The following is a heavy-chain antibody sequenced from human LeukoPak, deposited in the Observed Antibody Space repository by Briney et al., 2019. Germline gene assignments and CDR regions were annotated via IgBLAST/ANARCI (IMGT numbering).Heavy chain of an antibody. V-gene: IGHV4-39*01. J-gene: IGHJ3*02. CDR1: GGSISGSGSSYY. D-gene: IGHD1-26*01. CDR2: IYYSGST. CDR3: ARTPRYSGNYYNAFDI. Sequence: SETLSLTCTASGGSISGSGSSYYWVWIRQPPGKGLEWIGSIYYSGSTYYNPSLKSRVTISVDTSKNQFSLKLSSVTAADTAVYFCARTPRYSGNYYNAFDIWGQGTTVTVSS.